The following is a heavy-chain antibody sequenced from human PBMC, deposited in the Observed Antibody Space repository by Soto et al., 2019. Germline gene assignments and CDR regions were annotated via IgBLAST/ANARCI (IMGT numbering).Heavy chain of an antibody. Sequence: GGSLRLSCAASGFTLSSYWMSWVRQAPGKGLEWVANIKQDGSEKYHVDSVKGRFTISRDNAKNSLYLQMNSLRAEDTAVYYCARMGTWSPKNWFDPWGQGTLVTVSS. V-gene: IGHV3-7*01. CDR3: ARMGTWSPKNWFDP. CDR1: GFTLSSYW. J-gene: IGHJ5*02. CDR2: IKQDGSEK.